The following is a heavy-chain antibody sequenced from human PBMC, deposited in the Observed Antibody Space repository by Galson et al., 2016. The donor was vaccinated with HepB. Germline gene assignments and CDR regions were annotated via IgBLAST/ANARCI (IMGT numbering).Heavy chain of an antibody. J-gene: IGHJ4*02. CDR2: ISHSSGNI. CDR1: GFTLSSYS. Sequence: SLRLSCAASGFTLSSYSMTWVRQAPGKGLEWVSSISHSSGNIYYADSLKGRFTVSRDKARNSLYLQMNSLRAEDTAVYYCARDWGSGTYYRRFDYWGQGTLVTVSS. CDR3: ARDWGSGTYYRRFDY. D-gene: IGHD1-26*01. V-gene: IGHV3-21*01.